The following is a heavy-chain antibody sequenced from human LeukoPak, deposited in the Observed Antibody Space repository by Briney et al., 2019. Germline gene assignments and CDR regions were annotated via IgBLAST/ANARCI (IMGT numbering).Heavy chain of an antibody. CDR2: NYTIGST. V-gene: IGHV3-66*01. D-gene: IGHD6-19*01. Sequence: GGSLRLSCAVSGFTVSSNYMGWVRQAPGKGLEWVSVNYTIGSTSYADSVKGRFTISRDNSKSTLYLQMNSLRAEDTAVYYCARVVYPSGGYYFDYWGQGTLVTVSS. CDR1: GFTVSSNY. CDR3: ARVVYPSGGYYFDY. J-gene: IGHJ4*02.